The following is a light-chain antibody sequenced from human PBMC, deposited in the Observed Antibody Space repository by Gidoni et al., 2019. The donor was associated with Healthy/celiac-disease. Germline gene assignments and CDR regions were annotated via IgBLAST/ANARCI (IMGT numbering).Light chain of an antibody. Sequence: IQLTQSPSFLSASVGDRVTITCRASQGISSYLVWYQQKPGKAPKLLIDAAYTLQSGVPSRFSGSGSGTEFTLTISSLQPEDFATYDCQQLNSYPSITFGQGTRLEIK. CDR3: QQLNSYPSIT. CDR2: AAY. J-gene: IGKJ5*01. CDR1: QGISSY. V-gene: IGKV1-9*01.